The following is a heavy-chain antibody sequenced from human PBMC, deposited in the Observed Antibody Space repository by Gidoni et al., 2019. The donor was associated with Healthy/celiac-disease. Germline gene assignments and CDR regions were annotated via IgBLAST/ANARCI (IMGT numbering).Heavy chain of an antibody. J-gene: IGHJ4*02. Sequence: QVQLQESGPGLVKPSETLSLTCTVSGGSISSYYWSWIRQPPGKGLEWIGYIYYSGSTNYNPSLKSRVTISVDTSKNQFSLKLSSVTAADTAVYYCARENWMYYFDYWGQGTLVTVSS. D-gene: IGHD1-1*01. V-gene: IGHV4-59*01. CDR3: ARENWMYYFDY. CDR2: IYYSGST. CDR1: GGSISSYY.